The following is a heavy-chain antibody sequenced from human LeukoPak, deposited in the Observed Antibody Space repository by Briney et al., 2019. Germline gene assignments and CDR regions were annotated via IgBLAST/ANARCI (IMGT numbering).Heavy chain of an antibody. V-gene: IGHV3-30*18. CDR3: AKAGTTRYYYYMDV. J-gene: IGHJ6*03. D-gene: IGHD1-7*01. Sequence: PGGSLRLSCAASGFTFSSYGMHWVRQAPGKGLEWVAVISYDGSNKYYADSVKGRFTISRDNSKSTLYLQMNSLRAEDTAVYYCAKAGTTRYYYYMDVWGKGTTVTVSS. CDR2: ISYDGSNK. CDR1: GFTFSSYG.